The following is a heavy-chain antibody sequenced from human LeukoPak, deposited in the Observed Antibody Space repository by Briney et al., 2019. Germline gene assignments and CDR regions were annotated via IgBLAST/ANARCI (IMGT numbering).Heavy chain of an antibody. CDR3: ARVPGEMGATLAYLDY. J-gene: IGHJ4*02. CDR2: ISSSSTYI. V-gene: IGHV3-21*01. CDR1: GFTFSSYE. D-gene: IGHD1-26*01. Sequence: KSGGSLRLSCAASGFTFSSYEMNWVRQAPGKGLEWVASISSSSTYIYYGGSVKGRFTISRDNAKNLVYLEMNSLRAEDTAVYYCARVPGEMGATLAYLDYWGQGTLVFVSS.